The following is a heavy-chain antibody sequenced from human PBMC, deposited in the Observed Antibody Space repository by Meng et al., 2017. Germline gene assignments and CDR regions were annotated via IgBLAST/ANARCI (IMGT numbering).Heavy chain of an antibody. CDR3: ARVGYCSGGSCYSD. Sequence: SETLSLTCTVSGGSISSYYWSWIRQPPGKGLEWIGYIYYSGSTNYNPSLKSPVTISVDTSKNQFSLKLSSVTAADTAVYYCARVGYCSGGSCYSDWGQGTLVTVSS. J-gene: IGHJ4*02. V-gene: IGHV4-59*01. CDR1: GGSISSYY. CDR2: IYYSGST. D-gene: IGHD2-15*01.